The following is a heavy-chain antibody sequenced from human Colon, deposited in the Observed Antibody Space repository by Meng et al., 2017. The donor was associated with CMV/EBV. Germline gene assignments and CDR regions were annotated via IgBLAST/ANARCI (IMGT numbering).Heavy chain of an antibody. V-gene: IGHV3-23*01. CDR2: ISSRGDKR. Sequence: GGSLRLSCAASGFTFSMYAMGWVRQAPGKGLEWVAAISSRGDKRDYADSVKGRFTISRDNFRNTVILQMSSMKVEDTAVYYCARGQFLHYFDDWGRGTLVTVSS. CDR3: ARGQFLHYFDD. D-gene: IGHD2/OR15-2a*01. CDR1: GFTFSMYA. J-gene: IGHJ4*02.